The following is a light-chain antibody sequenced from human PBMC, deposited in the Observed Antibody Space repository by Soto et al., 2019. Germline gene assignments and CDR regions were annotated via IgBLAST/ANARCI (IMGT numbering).Light chain of an antibody. CDR1: QSVDSSY. V-gene: IGKV3-20*01. J-gene: IGKJ2*01. CDR2: GTS. Sequence: ENVLTQSPGTLSFSPGERATLSCRASQSVDSSYLAWYQQKPGQAPRLLIYGTSSRATGIPDRFSGSGSGTDFTLTINRLEPEDFAVYYCQQYGSSLYTFGQGTKLEIK. CDR3: QQYGSSLYT.